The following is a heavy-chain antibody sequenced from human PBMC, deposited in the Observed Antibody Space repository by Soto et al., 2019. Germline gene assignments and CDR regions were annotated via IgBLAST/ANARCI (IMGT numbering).Heavy chain of an antibody. CDR2: INAGNGNT. J-gene: IGHJ3*02. CDR1: GYTFTSYA. D-gene: IGHD2-15*01. Sequence: ASVKVSCKASGYTFTSYAMHWVCQAPGQRLEWMGWINAGNGNTKYSQKFQGRVTITRDTSACTAYMELSSLRSEDTAVYYCARGYCSGGSCYPRAAFDIWGQGTMVTVSS. CDR3: ARGYCSGGSCYPRAAFDI. V-gene: IGHV1-3*01.